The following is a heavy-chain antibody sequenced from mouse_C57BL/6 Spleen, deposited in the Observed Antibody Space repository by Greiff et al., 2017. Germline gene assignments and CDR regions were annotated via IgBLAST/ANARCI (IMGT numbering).Heavy chain of an antibody. D-gene: IGHD1-3*01. CDR1: GYSITSGYY. J-gene: IGHJ1*03. CDR2: ISYDGSN. Sequence: EVHLVESGPGLVKPSQSLSLTCSVTGYSITSGYYWNWIRQFPGNKLEWMGYISYDGSNNYNPSLKNRISITRDTSKNQFFLKLNSVTTEDTATYYCARDKGCDVWGTGTTVTVSS. CDR3: ARDKGCDV. V-gene: IGHV3-6*01.